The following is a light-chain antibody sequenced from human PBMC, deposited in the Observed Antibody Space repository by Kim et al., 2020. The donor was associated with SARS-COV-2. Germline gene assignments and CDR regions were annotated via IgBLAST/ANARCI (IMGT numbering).Light chain of an antibody. Sequence: VSPGERAPLSCTASQSVSSNLAWYQQKPGQAPRLLISGASTRATGIPPRFSGRGSVTDFTLTISSLQSEDSAVYYCQQYDKWPRTFGQGTKVDIK. CDR1: QSVSSN. J-gene: IGKJ1*01. CDR2: GAS. CDR3: QQYDKWPRT. V-gene: IGKV3-15*01.